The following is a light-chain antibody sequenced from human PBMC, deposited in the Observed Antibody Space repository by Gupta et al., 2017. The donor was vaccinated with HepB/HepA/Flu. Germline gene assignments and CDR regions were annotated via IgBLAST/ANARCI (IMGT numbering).Light chain of an antibody. CDR1: NIVSKS. V-gene: IGLV3-21*02. CDR3: LGLHNNGGRYV. J-gene: IGLJ1*01. CDR2: DDS. Sequence: SYVLTQQPSVSVAPGQTARSTCGGDNIVSKSVHWYQQKPGQAPVLVVFDDSDRPSGIPERFSGSTSGNAATLSISRVEAGDEADYYCLGLHNNGGRYVFGTGTKVTVL.